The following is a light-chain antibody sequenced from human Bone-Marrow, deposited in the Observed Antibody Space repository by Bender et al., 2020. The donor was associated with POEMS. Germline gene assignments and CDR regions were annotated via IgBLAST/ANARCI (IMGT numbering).Light chain of an antibody. CDR3: SSYTTSSTVV. J-gene: IGLJ2*01. CDR1: SSDVGGYDY. V-gene: IGLV2-14*03. Sequence: QSALTQPASLSGSPGQSITISCTGTSSDVGGYDYVSWYQQHPGKAPKLMIYDISDRPSGVSNRFSGPKSGNTASLAISGLQAEDEADYYCSSYTTSSTVVFGGGTKVTVL. CDR2: DIS.